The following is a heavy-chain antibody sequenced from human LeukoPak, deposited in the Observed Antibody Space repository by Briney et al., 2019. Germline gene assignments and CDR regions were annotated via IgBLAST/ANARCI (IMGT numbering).Heavy chain of an antibody. Sequence: GASVKVSCKASGYTFTSYGISWVRQAPGQGLEWMGWISAYNGNTNYAQKLQGRVTMTTDTSTSTAYMGLRSLRSDDTAVYYCAREGPITMVRGALLDNWGQGTVVTVSS. CDR3: AREGPITMVRGALLDN. CDR1: GYTFTSYG. D-gene: IGHD3-10*01. J-gene: IGHJ4*02. V-gene: IGHV1-18*01. CDR2: ISAYNGNT.